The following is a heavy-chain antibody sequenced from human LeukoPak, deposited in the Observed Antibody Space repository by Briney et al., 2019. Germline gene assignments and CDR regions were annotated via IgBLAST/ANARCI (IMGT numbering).Heavy chain of an antibody. CDR2: ISWNSGSI. Sequence: GGSLRLSCAASGFTFDDYAMHWVRQAPGKGLEWVSGISWNSGSIGYADSVKGRFTISRDNAKNSLYLQMNSLRAEDTALYYCAKGPYSSSWYNWFGPWGQGTLVTVSS. V-gene: IGHV3-9*01. CDR1: GFTFDDYA. J-gene: IGHJ5*02. CDR3: AKGPYSSSWYNWFGP. D-gene: IGHD6-13*01.